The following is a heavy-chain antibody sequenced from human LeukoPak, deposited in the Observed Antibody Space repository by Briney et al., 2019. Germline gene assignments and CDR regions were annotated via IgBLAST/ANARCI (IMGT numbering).Heavy chain of an antibody. Sequence: SETLSLTCTVSGDSISNYYWSWIRQPPGKGLEWIGYIYYSGSTNYNPSLKSRVTISVDTSKNQFSLKLTSVTAADTAVYYCARHESSSWENWFDPWGQGTLVTVSS. V-gene: IGHV4-59*08. CDR2: IYYSGST. J-gene: IGHJ5*02. D-gene: IGHD6-6*01. CDR3: ARHESSSWENWFDP. CDR1: GDSISNYY.